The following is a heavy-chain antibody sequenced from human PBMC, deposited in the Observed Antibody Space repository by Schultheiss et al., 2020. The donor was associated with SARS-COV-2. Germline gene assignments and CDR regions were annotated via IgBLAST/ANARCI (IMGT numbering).Heavy chain of an antibody. D-gene: IGHD2-2*01. CDR1: GFTFSSYG. CDR2: ISGSGSRT. Sequence: GESLKISCAASGFTFSSYGMHWVRQAPGKGLEWVSAISGSGSRTYYADSVKGRFTISRDNSKNTLYLQMNSLRAEDTAVYYCAKESAPRHYIVEVPPAIIIPYGMDVWGQGTTVTVSS. J-gene: IGHJ6*02. V-gene: IGHV3-NL1*01. CDR3: AKESAPRHYIVEVPPAIIIPYGMDV.